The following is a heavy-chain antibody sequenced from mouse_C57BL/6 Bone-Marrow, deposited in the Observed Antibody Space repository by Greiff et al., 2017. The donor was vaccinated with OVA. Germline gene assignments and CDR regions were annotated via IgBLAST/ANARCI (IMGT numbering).Heavy chain of an antibody. CDR2: IDPSDSEP. CDR1: GYTFTSYW. V-gene: IGHV1-52*01. CDR3: ARRYSNYPWFAY. D-gene: IGHD2-5*01. Sequence: VQLQQPGAELVRPGSSVKLSCKASGYTFTSYWMHWVKQRPIQGLEWIGNIDPSDSEPHYNQKFKDKATLTVDKSSSTAYMQLSSLTSEDSAVYYCARRYSNYPWFAYWGQGTLVTVS. J-gene: IGHJ3*01.